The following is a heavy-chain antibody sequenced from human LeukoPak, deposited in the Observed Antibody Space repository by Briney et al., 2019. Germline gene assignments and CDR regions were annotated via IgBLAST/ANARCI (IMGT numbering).Heavy chain of an antibody. J-gene: IGHJ4*02. V-gene: IGHV3-48*04. CDR1: GFTFSSYS. CDR2: ISSSSSTI. D-gene: IGHD5-24*01. CDR3: ARDVARIEMATTFDY. Sequence: PGGSLRLSCAASGFTFSSYSMTWVRQAPGKGLEWVSYISSSSSTIYYADSVKGRFTISRDNAKNSLYLQKNSLRAEDTAVYYCARDVARIEMATTFDYWGQGTLVTVSS.